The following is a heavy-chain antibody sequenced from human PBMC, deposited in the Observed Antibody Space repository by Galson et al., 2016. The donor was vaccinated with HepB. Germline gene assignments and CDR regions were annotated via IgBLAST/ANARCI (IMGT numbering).Heavy chain of an antibody. CDR1: GFTFSNCG. CDR3: ARGTTAYFDY. D-gene: IGHD1-1*01. V-gene: IGHV3-30*03. Sequence: SLRLSCAASGFTFSNCGVHWVRQAPGKGLEWVALISYDGSDKYYGDSVKGRFTISRDNSRNTLYLQMNSLRPEDTAVYFCARGTTAYFDYWGQGTLVTVSS. J-gene: IGHJ4*02. CDR2: ISYDGSDK.